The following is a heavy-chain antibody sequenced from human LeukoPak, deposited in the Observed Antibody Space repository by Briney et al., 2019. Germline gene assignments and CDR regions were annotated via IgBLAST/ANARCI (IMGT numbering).Heavy chain of an antibody. J-gene: IGHJ4*02. D-gene: IGHD5-18*01. CDR3: AKENGYHPARGNQFDY. Sequence: PGGSLRLSCAASGFTFSSYAISWVRQAPGKGLEWVSAMSGSGGSTYYADSVKGRFTISRDNSKNTLYLQMNSLRAEDTAVYYCAKENGYHPARGNQFDYWGQGTLVTVSS. V-gene: IGHV3-23*01. CDR1: GFTFSSYA. CDR2: MSGSGGST.